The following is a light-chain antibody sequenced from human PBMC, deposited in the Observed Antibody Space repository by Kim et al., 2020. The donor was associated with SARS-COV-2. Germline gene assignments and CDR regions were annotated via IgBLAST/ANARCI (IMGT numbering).Light chain of an antibody. CDR3: QQYYSTPYT. Sequence: MATINCKSSQSVLYSSNNQNYLAWYQQNPGQPPKLLIYWASTREYGVPDRFSGSGSGTDFTLTISSLQAEDVAVYYCQQYYSTPYTFGQGTKLEI. V-gene: IGKV4-1*01. J-gene: IGKJ2*01. CDR1: QSVLYSSNNQNY. CDR2: WAS.